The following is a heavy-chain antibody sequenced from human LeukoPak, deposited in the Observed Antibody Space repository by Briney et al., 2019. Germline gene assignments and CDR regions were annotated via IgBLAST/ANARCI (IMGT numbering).Heavy chain of an antibody. CDR1: GYSISSGYY. Sequence: KPSETLSLTCAVSGYSISSGYYWGWIRQPPGKGLEWIGSIYRSGSTYYNPSLKSRVTISVDTSKNQFSLKLSSVTAADTAVYYCARLLREWLNFDYWGQGTLVTVSS. J-gene: IGHJ4*02. V-gene: IGHV4-38-2*01. CDR3: ARLLREWLNFDY. D-gene: IGHD3-3*01. CDR2: IYRSGST.